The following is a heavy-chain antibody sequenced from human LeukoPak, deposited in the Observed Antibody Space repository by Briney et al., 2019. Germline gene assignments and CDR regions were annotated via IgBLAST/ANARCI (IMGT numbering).Heavy chain of an antibody. D-gene: IGHD3-3*01. V-gene: IGHV1-2*06. CDR1: GYSFTGYY. J-gene: IGHJ5*02. CDR2: INPNSGGT. CDR3: ASSPVRLLEHHIQNWFDP. Sequence: RASVKVSCKASGYSFTGYYMHWVRQAPGQGLEWMGRINPNSGGTNYAQKFQGRVTMTRDTSISTAYMELSRLRSDDTAVYYCASSPVRLLEHHIQNWFDPWGQGTLVTVSS.